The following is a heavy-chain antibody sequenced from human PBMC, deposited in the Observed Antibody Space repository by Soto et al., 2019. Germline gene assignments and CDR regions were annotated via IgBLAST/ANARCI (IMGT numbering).Heavy chain of an antibody. V-gene: IGHV3-9*01. CDR2: ISWNSGSI. J-gene: IGHJ3*01. CDR3: EKDQNLSPDVFDV. Sequence: EVQLVESGGGLVQPGRSLRLSCAASGFTFDDYAMHWVRQAPGKGLEWVSGISWNSGSIGYADSVKGRFTISRDNAKNSLYVKENGMGVGDTALYDWEKDQNLSPDVFDVGGKGKMATVSS. CDR1: GFTFDDYA.